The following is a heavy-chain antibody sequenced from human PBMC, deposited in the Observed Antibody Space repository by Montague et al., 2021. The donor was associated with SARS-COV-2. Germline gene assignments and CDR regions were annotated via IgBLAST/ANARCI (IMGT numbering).Heavy chain of an antibody. CDR1: GGSFSGYY. V-gene: IGHV4-34*01. CDR2: INHSGTT. CDR3: ARWDPQTLTLIGLRGKSASDY. D-gene: IGHD4-23*01. Sequence: SETLSLTCAVYGGSFSGYYWTWIRQSPGKGLEWIAEINHSGTTNYNFNPSRRSRVTISVDTSKSQFSLKLSSVTAADTGVYYCARWDPQTLTLIGLRGKSASDYWGQGTLVTVSS. J-gene: IGHJ4*02.